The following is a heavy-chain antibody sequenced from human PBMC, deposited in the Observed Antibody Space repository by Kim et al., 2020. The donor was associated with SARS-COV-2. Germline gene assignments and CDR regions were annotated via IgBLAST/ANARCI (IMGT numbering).Heavy chain of an antibody. CDR3: ARQDGFFGDVFRS. J-gene: IGHJ1*01. CDR2: AFYKGSP. Sequence: SETLSLTCSVSGGSIRSNKLYWGWVRQPPGKGLEWIGYAFYKGSPYYNPSLNRRVTISVDASKNQFSLTLSSVTAVDPAVYYCARQDGFFGDVFRSWGQG. V-gene: IGHV4-39*01. D-gene: IGHD3-10*01. CDR1: GGSIRSNKLY.